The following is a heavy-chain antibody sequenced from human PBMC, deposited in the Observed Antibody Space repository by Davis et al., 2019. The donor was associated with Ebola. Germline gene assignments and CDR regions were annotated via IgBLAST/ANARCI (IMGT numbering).Heavy chain of an antibody. J-gene: IGHJ4*02. Sequence: AASVKVSCKASGYTFTGYYKHWVRQAPGQGLEWMGRINPNSGGTNYAQKFQGRVTMTRDTSISTAYMELSRLTSDDTAVYYCASFGQLVESYYFDYWGQGTLVTVSS. V-gene: IGHV1-2*06. CDR3: ASFGQLVESYYFDY. D-gene: IGHD3/OR15-3a*01. CDR2: INPNSGGT. CDR1: GYTFTGYY.